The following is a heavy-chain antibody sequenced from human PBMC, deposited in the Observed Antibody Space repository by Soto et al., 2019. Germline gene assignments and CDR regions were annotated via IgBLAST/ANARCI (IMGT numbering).Heavy chain of an antibody. CDR3: AKNYFDSESYFTPAYYSMDV. CDR1: GFTFSDYG. CDR2: ISYDGSNK. Sequence: QVQLMESGGGVVQPGRSLRVSCAASGFTFSDYGIHWVRQAPGKGLEWVAVISYDGSNKYYADSVKGRFTISRDNSKNTLYLEMNSLRTEDTAVYYCAKNYFDSESYFTPAYYSMDVWGQGTTVTVSS. D-gene: IGHD3-10*01. J-gene: IGHJ6*02. V-gene: IGHV3-30*18.